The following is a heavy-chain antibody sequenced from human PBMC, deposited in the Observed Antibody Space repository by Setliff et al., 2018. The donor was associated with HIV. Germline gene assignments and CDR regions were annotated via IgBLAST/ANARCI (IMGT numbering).Heavy chain of an antibody. CDR2: IYARGST. CDR1: GYAISSGYY. J-gene: IGHJ3*02. V-gene: IGHV4-38-2*01. Sequence: SETLSLTCAVSGYAISSGYYWGWIRRPPGKGLEWIGSIYARGSTYYNPSLKSRVTISVDTPRNQFSLRLSSVTAADTAVYYCATWGKGVVIPPTDAFDIWGQGTMVTVSS. D-gene: IGHD2-21*01. CDR3: ATWGKGVVIPPTDAFDI.